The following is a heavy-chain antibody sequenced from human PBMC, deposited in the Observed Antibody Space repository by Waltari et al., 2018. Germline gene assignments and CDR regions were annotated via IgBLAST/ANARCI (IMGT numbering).Heavy chain of an antibody. D-gene: IGHD6-13*01. CDR1: GYTFTGYY. V-gene: IGHV1-2*04. CDR2: INPNSGGT. CDR3: ARVLDLGYSSSWSDAFDI. Sequence: QVQLVQSGAEVKKPGAPVKVSCKASGYTFTGYYMHWVRQAPGQGLEWMGWINPNSGGTNYAQKFQGWVTMTRDTSISTAYMELSRLRSDDTAVYYCARVLDLGYSSSWSDAFDIWGQGTMVTVSS. J-gene: IGHJ3*02.